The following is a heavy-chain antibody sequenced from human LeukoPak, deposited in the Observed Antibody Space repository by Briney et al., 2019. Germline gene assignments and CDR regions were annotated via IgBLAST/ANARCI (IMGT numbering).Heavy chain of an antibody. CDR3: ARGRFGTRHTPFDY. D-gene: IGHD3-16*01. V-gene: IGHV3-48*01. CDR1: GFTFSSYS. CDR2: ISSSSSTI. Sequence: GGSLRLSCAASGFTFSSYSMNWVRQAPGKGLEWVSYISSSSSTIYYADSAKGRFTISRDNAKNSLYLQMNSLRAEDTAVYYCARGRFGTRHTPFDYWGQGTLVTVSS. J-gene: IGHJ4*02.